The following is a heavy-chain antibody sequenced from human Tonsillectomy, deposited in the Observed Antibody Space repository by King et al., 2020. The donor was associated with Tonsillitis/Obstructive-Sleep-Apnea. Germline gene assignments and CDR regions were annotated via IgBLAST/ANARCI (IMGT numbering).Heavy chain of an antibody. D-gene: IGHD2-15*01. J-gene: IGHJ5*02. V-gene: IGHV4-34*01. CDR2: INHSGST. Sequence: VQLQQWGAGLLKPSETLSLTCTVYGGSFSGYYWSWIRQPPGKGLEWIGEINHSGSTNYNPSLKSRVTISLDTSNNQFSLKLSSVTAADTAVYYCARGEYCSGASCYGNNWFDPWGQGILVTVSS. CDR1: GGSFSGYY. CDR3: ARGEYCSGASCYGNNWFDP.